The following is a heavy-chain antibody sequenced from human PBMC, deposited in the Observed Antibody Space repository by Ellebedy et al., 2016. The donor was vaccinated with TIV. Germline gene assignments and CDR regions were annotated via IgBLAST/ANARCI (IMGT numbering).Heavy chain of an antibody. CDR3: ASRSDEVAAAGSAFDI. J-gene: IGHJ3*02. CDR2: IYPGDSDT. CDR1: GYSFTSYW. Sequence: GESLKISCKGSGYSFTSYWIGWVRQMPGKGLEWMGIIYPGDSDTRYSPSFQGQVTISADKSISTAYLQWSSLKASDTAMYYCASRSDEVAAAGSAFDIWGQGTMVTVSS. V-gene: IGHV5-51*01. D-gene: IGHD6-13*01.